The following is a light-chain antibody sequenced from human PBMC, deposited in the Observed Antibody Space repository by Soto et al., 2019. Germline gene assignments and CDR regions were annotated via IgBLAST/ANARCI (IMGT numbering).Light chain of an antibody. Sequence: IVLTQSPRTLSLSPGETATLSCRASQSLSGTSLVWYQQKRGQSPRLLIFGASRRAPGIPDRFSGGGSDTDFTLTISGLESEDFAMYYCQNYRDSSWTFGQGTKV. V-gene: IGKV3-20*01. CDR3: QNYRDSSWT. J-gene: IGKJ1*01. CDR2: GAS. CDR1: QSLSGTS.